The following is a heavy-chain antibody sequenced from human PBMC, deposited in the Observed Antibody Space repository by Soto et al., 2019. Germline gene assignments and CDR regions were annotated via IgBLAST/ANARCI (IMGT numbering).Heavy chain of an antibody. D-gene: IGHD4-4*01. CDR1: GYTFTSYA. V-gene: IGHV1-3*01. J-gene: IGHJ6*02. CDR3: ARDQSGGTTLLVDYYYYGMDV. CDR2: INAGNGNT. Sequence: GASVKVSCKASGYTFTSYAMHWVRQAPGQRREWMGWINAGNGNTKYSQKFQGRVTITRDTSASTAYMELSSLRSEDTAVYYCARDQSGGTTLLVDYYYYGMDVWGQGTTVTVSS.